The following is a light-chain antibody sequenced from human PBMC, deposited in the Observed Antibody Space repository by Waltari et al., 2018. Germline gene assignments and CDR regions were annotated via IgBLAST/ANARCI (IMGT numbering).Light chain of an antibody. V-gene: IGLV2-8*01. J-gene: IGLJ1*01. CDR3: SSYAGSRGV. CDR1: SSDVGGYNY. Sequence: QSALTQPPSASGSPGQSVTISCTGTSSDVGGYNYVSWYQQHPGKAPKLMIFEVNKRPSRVPDRFSGSMSGTTASLTVSGLQAEDEADYYGSSYAGSRGVFGTGTTVTVL. CDR2: EVN.